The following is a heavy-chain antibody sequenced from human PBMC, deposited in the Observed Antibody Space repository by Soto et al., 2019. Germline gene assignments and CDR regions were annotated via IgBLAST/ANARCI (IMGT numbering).Heavy chain of an antibody. Sequence: SETLSLTCTVSGGSISSSSYYWGWIRQPPGKGLEWIGSIYYSGSTNYNPSLKSRVTISVDTSKNQFSLKLSSVTAADTAVYYCARTQYPLRYYYYYMDVWGKGTTVTVSS. CDR1: GGSISSSSYY. D-gene: IGHD3-16*01. CDR3: ARTQYPLRYYYYYMDV. V-gene: IGHV4-39*07. CDR2: IYYSGST. J-gene: IGHJ6*03.